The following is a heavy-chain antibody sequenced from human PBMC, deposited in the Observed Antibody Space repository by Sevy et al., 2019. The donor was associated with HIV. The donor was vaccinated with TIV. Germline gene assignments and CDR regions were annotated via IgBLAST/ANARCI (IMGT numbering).Heavy chain of an antibody. V-gene: IGHV3-7*01. J-gene: IGHJ6*03. D-gene: IGHD3-3*01. Sequence: GGSLRLSCAASGFTFSSFSMSWVRQAPGKGLEWVANIKQDGDDKYYVDSVKGRFTISRDTAKNSLYLQMNSLRAEDTAVYYCARAGGYDFWSGYSTYYMDVWGKGTTVTVSS. CDR2: IKQDGDDK. CDR3: ARAGGYDFWSGYSTYYMDV. CDR1: GFTFSSFS.